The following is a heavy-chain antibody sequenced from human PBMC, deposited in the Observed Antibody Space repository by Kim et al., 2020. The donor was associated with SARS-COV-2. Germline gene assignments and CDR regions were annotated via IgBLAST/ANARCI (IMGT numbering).Heavy chain of an antibody. CDR2: IDPSDSYT. CDR3: ARRVRYYYDSSEYYFDY. J-gene: IGHJ4*02. V-gene: IGHV5-10-1*01. D-gene: IGHD3-22*01. Sequence: GESLKISCKGSGYSFTSYWISWVRQMPGKGLEWMGRIDPSDSYTNYSPSFQGHVTISADKSISTAYLQWSSLKASDTAMYYCARRVRYYYDSSEYYFDYWGQGTLVTVSS. CDR1: GYSFTSYW.